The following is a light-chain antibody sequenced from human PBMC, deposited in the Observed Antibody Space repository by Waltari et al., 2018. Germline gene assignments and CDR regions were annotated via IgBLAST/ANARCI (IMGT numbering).Light chain of an antibody. V-gene: IGLV2-14*01. CDR3: NSYRSGSTLVV. CDR2: DVS. J-gene: IGLJ2*01. Sequence: QCALTQPASVSGSPGQSLTISCTGTSSDVGGYDYVSWYQQQPGKAPKLMIYDVSNRTSGVSNRFSGSKSGNTASLTISGLQSEDEGDYYCNSYRSGSTLVVFGGGTKLTVL. CDR1: SSDVGGYDY.